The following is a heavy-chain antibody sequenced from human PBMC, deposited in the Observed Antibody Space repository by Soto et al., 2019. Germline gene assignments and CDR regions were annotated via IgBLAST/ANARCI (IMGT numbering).Heavy chain of an antibody. CDR3: ASVGRIAAAGTGWFDP. Sequence: QVQLVQSGAEVKKPGSLVKVSCKASGGTFSSYAISWVRQAPGQGLEWMGGIIPIFGTANYAQKFQGRVTITADESTSTAYMELSSLRSEDTAVYYCASVGRIAAAGTGWFDPWGQGTLVTVSS. V-gene: IGHV1-69*12. D-gene: IGHD6-13*01. CDR2: IIPIFGTA. J-gene: IGHJ5*02. CDR1: GGTFSSYA.